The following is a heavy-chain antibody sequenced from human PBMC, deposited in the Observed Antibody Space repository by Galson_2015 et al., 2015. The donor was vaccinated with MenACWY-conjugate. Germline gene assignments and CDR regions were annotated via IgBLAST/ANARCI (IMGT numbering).Heavy chain of an antibody. J-gene: IGHJ3*02. Sequence: SVKVSCKASGYTFTNYYIHWVRQAPGQGLEWMGIINPSDGSTTYAQKFQGRVPMTRETSTTTVYLELSSLRSEDTAVYYCARDLRRVSMVRGSIVPDAFDMWGQGTMVTVSS. CDR2: INPSDGST. V-gene: IGHV1-46*01. CDR1: GYTFTNYY. CDR3: ARDLRRVSMVRGSIVPDAFDM. D-gene: IGHD3-10*01.